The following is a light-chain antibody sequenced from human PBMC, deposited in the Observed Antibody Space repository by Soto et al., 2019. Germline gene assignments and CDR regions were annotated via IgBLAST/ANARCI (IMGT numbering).Light chain of an antibody. Sequence: QSALTQPASVSGSPGQSITISCTGTSSDVGGYNYVSWYQQHPGNAPKVMIYEVSNRPSGVSNRFSGSKSGNTASLTISGLQAEDEADYYCSSYTSSSTLLFGGGTQLTVL. CDR2: EVS. CDR3: SSYTSSSTLL. V-gene: IGLV2-14*01. CDR1: SSDVGGYNY. J-gene: IGLJ2*01.